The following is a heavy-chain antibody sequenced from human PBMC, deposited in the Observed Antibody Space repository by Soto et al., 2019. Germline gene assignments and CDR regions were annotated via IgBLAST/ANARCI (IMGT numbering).Heavy chain of an antibody. D-gene: IGHD2-21*01. Sequence: GWSLRLSCVASGFPFSSYAMSWVRQAPGKGLEWVSGISGSGGRTYYADSVKGRFTISRDNSNNTLSLQMHILRVEDTAVYFCAKGGHYSLFDIWGQGTMVTVSS. V-gene: IGHV3-23*01. CDR3: AKGGHYSLFDI. J-gene: IGHJ3*02. CDR1: GFPFSSYA. CDR2: ISGSGGRT.